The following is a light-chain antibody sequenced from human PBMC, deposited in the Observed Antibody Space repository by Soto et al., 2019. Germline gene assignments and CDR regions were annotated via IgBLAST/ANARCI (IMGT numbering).Light chain of an antibody. CDR2: DVS. CDR1: SSDVGGYNY. CDR3: SSYTSSSRYV. J-gene: IGLJ1*01. V-gene: IGLV2-14*01. Sequence: QSALTQPASVSGSPGQSITISCTGTSSDVGGYNYVSWYQQHPGKAPKLIIYDVSNRPSGVSNRFSGSKSGNTASLTISGLQAEDDAHYYCSSYTSSSRYVFGTGTKVTVL.